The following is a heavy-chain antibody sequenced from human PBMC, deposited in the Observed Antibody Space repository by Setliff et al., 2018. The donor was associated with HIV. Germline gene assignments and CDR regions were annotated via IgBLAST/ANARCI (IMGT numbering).Heavy chain of an antibody. CDR2: ISSSGST. CDR3: ARDPYCSGDGCFRYYQH. V-gene: IGHV4-4*07. D-gene: IGHD2-15*01. CDR1: NVSINSYY. Sequence: PSETLSLTCIVSNVSINSYYWSWIRQPAGRALEWIGRISSSGSTNYNPSLKSRVKMSIDTSKNQFSLKLSSVTAADTAVYFCARDPYCSGDGCFRYYQHWGRGTLVTVSS. J-gene: IGHJ1*01.